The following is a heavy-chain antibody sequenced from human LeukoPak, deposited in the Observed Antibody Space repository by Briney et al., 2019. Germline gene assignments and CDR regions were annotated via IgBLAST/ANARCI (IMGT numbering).Heavy chain of an antibody. D-gene: IGHD3-9*01. CDR3: AKTPYYDILTGYYYFDY. CDR2: ISGSGGST. V-gene: IGHV3-23*01. J-gene: IGHJ4*02. CDR1: GFTFSSYA. Sequence: GGSLRLSCAASGFTFSSYAMSWVRQAPGKGLEWVSAISGSGGSTYYADSVKGRFTISRDNSKNTLYLQMNSLGAEDTAVYYCAKTPYYDILTGYYYFDYWGQGTLVTVSS.